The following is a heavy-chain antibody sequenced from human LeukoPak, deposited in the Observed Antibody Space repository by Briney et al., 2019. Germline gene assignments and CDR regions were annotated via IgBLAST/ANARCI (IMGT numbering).Heavy chain of an antibody. CDR1: GGSISSYY. J-gene: IGHJ4*02. V-gene: IGHV4-59*01. D-gene: IGHD4-11*01. CDR3: ASAYMTHFDY. CDR2: IYYSGST. Sequence: PSETLSLTCTVSGGSISSYYWNWIRQPPGKGLEWIGCIYYSGSTNYNPSFKSRVTISVDTSKNQFSLKLSSVTAADTAVYYCASAYMTHFDYWGQGTLVTVSS.